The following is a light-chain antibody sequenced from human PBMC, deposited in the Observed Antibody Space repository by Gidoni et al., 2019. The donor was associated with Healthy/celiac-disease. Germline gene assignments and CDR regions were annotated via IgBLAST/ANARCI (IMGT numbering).Light chain of an antibody. V-gene: IGLV1-47*01. CDR1: SSNIGSNY. CDR2: RNN. Sequence: QSVLTQPPSASGAPRPRVTISCSGSSSNIGSNYVSWYQQLPGTAPKLLIYRNNQRPSGVPDRFSGSKSGTSASLAISGLRSEDEADYYCAAWDDSLSGVVFGGGTKLTVL. CDR3: AAWDDSLSGVV. J-gene: IGLJ2*01.